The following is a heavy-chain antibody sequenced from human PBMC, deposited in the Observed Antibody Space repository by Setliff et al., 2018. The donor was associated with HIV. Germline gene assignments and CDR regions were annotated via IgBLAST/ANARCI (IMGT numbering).Heavy chain of an antibody. Sequence: ASVKVSCKASRSTFNSHTINWVRQAPGQGLEWMGRIIPILGVPRYAQKFQGRVTITADKSTSTAYMELNSLRSEDTAVYYCARSSYYDVNSPFDYWGQGTRVTVSS. CDR3: ARSSYYDVNSPFDY. CDR1: RSTFNSHT. D-gene: IGHD3-16*01. V-gene: IGHV1-69*02. CDR2: IIPILGVP. J-gene: IGHJ4*02.